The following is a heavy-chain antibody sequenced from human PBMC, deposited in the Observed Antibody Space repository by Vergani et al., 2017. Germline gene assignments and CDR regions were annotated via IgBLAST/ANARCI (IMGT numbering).Heavy chain of an antibody. V-gene: IGHV4-30-2*01. J-gene: IGHJ5*02. Sequence: QLQLQESGSGLVKPSQTLSLTCAVSGGSISSVGYSWSWIRQPPGKGLEWIGYIYHSGSTYYNPSLKRRVTISVDRSKNQFSLKLSSVTAADTAVYYCARDYYDFWSGYYTGGWFDPWGQGTLVTVSS. CDR2: IYHSGST. CDR3: ARDYYDFWSGYYTGGWFDP. CDR1: GGSISSVGYS. D-gene: IGHD3-3*01.